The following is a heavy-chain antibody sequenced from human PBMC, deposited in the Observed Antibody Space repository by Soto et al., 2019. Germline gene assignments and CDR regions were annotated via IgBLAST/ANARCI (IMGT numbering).Heavy chain of an antibody. J-gene: IGHJ6*02. CDR3: EKGGYGRRYYYYGMDV. Sequence: EVQLLESGGGLVQPGGSLRLSCAASGFTFSSYAMSWVRQAPGKGLEWVSAISGSGGSTYYADSVKGRFTISRDNSKNSLYRQMNSLRAEDTAVYYCEKGGYGRRYYYYGMDVWGQGTTVTVSS. V-gene: IGHV3-23*01. CDR2: ISGSGGST. CDR1: GFTFSSYA. D-gene: IGHD5-18*01.